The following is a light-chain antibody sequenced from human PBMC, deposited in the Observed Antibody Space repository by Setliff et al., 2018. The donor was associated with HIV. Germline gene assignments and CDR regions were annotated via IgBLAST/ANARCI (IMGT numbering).Light chain of an antibody. CDR1: QSVLDSSNNKNF. J-gene: IGKJ4*01. CDR3: QQYYSLPLA. CDR2: WAS. V-gene: IGKV4-1*01. Sequence: DIVMTQSPDSLAVSLGERATINCKSGQSVLDSSNNKNFLAWYQQRPGQPPQLLIYWASTRKSGVPDRFSGSGSGTDFTLTISSVQAEDVAVYYCQQYYSLPLAFGGGTKMDNK.